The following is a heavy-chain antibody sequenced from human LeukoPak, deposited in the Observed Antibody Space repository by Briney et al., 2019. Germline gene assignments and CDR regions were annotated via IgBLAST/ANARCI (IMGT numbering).Heavy chain of an antibody. CDR3: ARDGPYYYDSSGYAPSEDMYYFDY. Sequence: SVKVSCKASGYTFTSYYMHWVRQAPGQGLEWMGRIIPILGIANYAQKFQGRVTITADKSTSTAYMELSSLRSEDTAVYYCARDGPYYYDSSGYAPSEDMYYFDYWGQGTLVTVSS. CDR2: IIPILGIA. D-gene: IGHD3-22*01. J-gene: IGHJ4*02. V-gene: IGHV1-69*04. CDR1: GYTFTSYY.